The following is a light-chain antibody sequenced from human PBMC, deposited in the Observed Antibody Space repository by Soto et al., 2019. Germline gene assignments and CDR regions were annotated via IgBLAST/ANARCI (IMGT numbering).Light chain of an antibody. CDR2: DDK. CDR1: NIGTKS. Sequence: SYELTQPPSVSVSPGQTASITWGGDNIGTKSVHWYQQRPGQAPVLVVYDDKKRPSGIPERFSGSNSGNTATLTISRVKTGYEADYYCQVCERFSDHNFVFGDGTKVTVL. V-gene: IGLV3-21*02. J-gene: IGLJ1*01. CDR3: QVCERFSDHNFV.